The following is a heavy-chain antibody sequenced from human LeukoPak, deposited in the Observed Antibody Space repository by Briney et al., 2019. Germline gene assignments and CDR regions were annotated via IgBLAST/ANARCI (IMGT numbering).Heavy chain of an antibody. D-gene: IGHD3-22*01. CDR2: ISPSGDNT. CDR3: AKTDSSGYYY. V-gene: IGHV3-23*01. Sequence: PGGSLRLSCAASGFTFSSYGMSWVRQAPGKGLEWVSAISPSGDNTYYADSMKGRFTISRDNSKNTLYLQMNSLRAEDTAVYYCAKTDSSGYYYWGQGTLVTVSS. J-gene: IGHJ4*02. CDR1: GFTFSSYG.